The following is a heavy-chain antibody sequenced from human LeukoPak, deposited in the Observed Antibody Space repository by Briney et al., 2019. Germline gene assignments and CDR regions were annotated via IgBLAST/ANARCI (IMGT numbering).Heavy chain of an antibody. Sequence: GGSLRLSCEASGFTFSGYAVSWVRQAPGKGLEWVSSISGNGGSAYYADSVKGRFTISRDNSKNTLFLQMSSLRADDTAVYYCARVRYYGSGAKFYAFDIWGQGTMVTVSS. CDR2: ISGNGGSA. J-gene: IGHJ3*02. V-gene: IGHV3-23*01. D-gene: IGHD3-10*01. CDR3: ARVRYYGSGAKFYAFDI. CDR1: GFTFSGYA.